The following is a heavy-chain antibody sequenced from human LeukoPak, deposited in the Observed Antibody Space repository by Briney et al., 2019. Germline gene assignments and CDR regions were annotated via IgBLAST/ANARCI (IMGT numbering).Heavy chain of an antibody. D-gene: IGHD2-2*02. Sequence: PSETLSLTCTVSGGSISSYYWSWIRQPPGKGLEWIGSIYYSGSTYYNPSLKSRVTISVDTSKNQFSLKLSSVTAADTAVYYCARARTYTYFDYWGQGTLVTVSS. CDR3: ARARTYTYFDY. CDR1: GGSISSYY. CDR2: IYYSGST. J-gene: IGHJ4*02. V-gene: IGHV4-39*01.